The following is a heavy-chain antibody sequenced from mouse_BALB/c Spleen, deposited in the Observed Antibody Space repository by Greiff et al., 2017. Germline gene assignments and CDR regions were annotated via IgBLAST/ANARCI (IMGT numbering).Heavy chain of an antibody. J-gene: IGHJ3*01. CDR3: TRKDYGISWFAY. Sequence: QVQLQQSGAELVKPGASVKLSCKASGYTFTSYYMYWVKQRPGQGLEWIGEINPSNGGTNFNEKFKSKATLTVDKSSSTAYMQLSSLTSEDSAVYYCTRKDYGISWFAYWGQGTLVTVSA. CDR1: GYTFTSYY. D-gene: IGHD2-1*01. V-gene: IGHV1S81*02. CDR2: INPSNGGT.